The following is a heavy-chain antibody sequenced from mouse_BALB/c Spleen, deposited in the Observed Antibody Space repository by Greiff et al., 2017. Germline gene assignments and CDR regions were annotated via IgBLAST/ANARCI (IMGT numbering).Heavy chain of an antibody. CDR1: GYTFTDYW. D-gene: IGHD1-1*01. J-gene: IGHJ2*01. Sequence: QVQLQQPGAELVMPGASVKMSCKASGYTFTDYWMHWVKQRPGQGLEWIGAIDTSDSYTSYNQKFKGKATLTVDESSSTAYMQLSSLTSEDSAVYYCARGDYYGSSENYFDYWGQGTTLTVSS. V-gene: IGHV1-69*01. CDR3: ARGDYYGSSENYFDY. CDR2: IDTSDSYT.